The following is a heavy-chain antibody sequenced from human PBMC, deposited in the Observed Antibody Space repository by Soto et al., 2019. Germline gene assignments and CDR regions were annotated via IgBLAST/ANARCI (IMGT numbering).Heavy chain of an antibody. D-gene: IGHD2-15*01. V-gene: IGHV1-46*03. CDR3: ARRGSCSGGSCCGAFDI. J-gene: IGHJ3*02. CDR1: GYTFTTYY. Sequence: ASVKVSCKASGYTFTTYYMHWVRQAPAQGLEWMGIINPSGGSTSYSQKFQGRVTMTRDTSTSTVDMELSSLRSEDTAVYYCARRGSCSGGSCCGAFDIWGQGTMVTVSS. CDR2: INPSGGST.